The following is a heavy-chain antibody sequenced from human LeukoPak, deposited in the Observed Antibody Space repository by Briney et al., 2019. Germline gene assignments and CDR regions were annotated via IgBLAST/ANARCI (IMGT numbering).Heavy chain of an antibody. D-gene: IGHD6-19*01. CDR3: AKDKRAGRFFDY. Sequence: GGSLRLSCAASGFTFSSYAMSWVRQAPGKGLEWVSGISGSGDNTYYADSVKGRFTISRDNSKNTLYLQMNSLRAEDTAVYYCAKDKRAGRFFDYWGQGTLITVSS. V-gene: IGHV3-23*01. CDR2: ISGSGDNT. CDR1: GFTFSSYA. J-gene: IGHJ4*02.